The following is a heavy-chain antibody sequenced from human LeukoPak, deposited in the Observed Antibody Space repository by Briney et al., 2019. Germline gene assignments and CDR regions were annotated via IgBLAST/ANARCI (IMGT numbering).Heavy chain of an antibody. V-gene: IGHV4-4*07. CDR2: IVTSGST. CDR3: ARDSASSYFDY. J-gene: IGHJ4*02. Sequence: SETLSLTCTVSGGSISSYYWTWIRQPAGKGLEWIGRIVTSGSTNYNPSLKSRVTMSLDTSKNQFSQNLSSVTAADTAVYYCARDSASSYFDYWGQGTLVTVSS. D-gene: IGHD6-6*01. CDR1: GGSISSYY.